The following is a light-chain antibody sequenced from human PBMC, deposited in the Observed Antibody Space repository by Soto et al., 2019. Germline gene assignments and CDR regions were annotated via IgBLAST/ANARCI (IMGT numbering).Light chain of an antibody. CDR1: QGIDRW. CDR3: QQSYSTTWT. V-gene: IGKV1-12*01. J-gene: IGKJ1*01. Sequence: DIQITQSPSSLSASVGDRVTITCRASQGIDRWLAWYQKKQGKAPKVLIYAASSLQSGVPSRFSGSGSETDFTLTISSLKPEDFETYSCQQSYSTTWTFGQGTKVDIK. CDR2: AAS.